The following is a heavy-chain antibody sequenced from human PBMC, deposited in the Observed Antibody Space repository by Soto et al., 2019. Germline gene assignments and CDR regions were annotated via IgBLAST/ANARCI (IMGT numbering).Heavy chain of an antibody. CDR1: GGTFSTYA. D-gene: IGHD6-19*01. CDR3: ARPKGTYSSGYYDFDF. V-gene: IGHV1-69*01. Sequence: QVQLEQSGAEVKQPGSSVRVSCKTSGGTFSTYAINWVRQAPGQGLEWMGAIIPLFGTADYSQKFQGRVTITADESTCTAYMELSSLRSDDTAVYFCARPKGTYSSGYYDFDFWGQGTLVTVSS. J-gene: IGHJ4*02. CDR2: IIPLFGTA.